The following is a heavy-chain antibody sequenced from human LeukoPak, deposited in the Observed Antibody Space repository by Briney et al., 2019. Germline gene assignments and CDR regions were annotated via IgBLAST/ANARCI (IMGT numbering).Heavy chain of an antibody. CDR3: AKDRQLHDYGGNSYYLDY. V-gene: IGHV3-33*06. J-gene: IGHJ4*02. CDR2: IWYDGSNK. D-gene: IGHD4-23*01. Sequence: GRSLRLSCAASGFTFSSYGMHWVRQAPGKGLEWVAVIWYDGSNKYYADSVKGRFTISRDNSKNTLYLQMNSLRAEDTAVYYCAKDRQLHDYGGNSYYLDYWGQGTLVTVSS. CDR1: GFTFSSYG.